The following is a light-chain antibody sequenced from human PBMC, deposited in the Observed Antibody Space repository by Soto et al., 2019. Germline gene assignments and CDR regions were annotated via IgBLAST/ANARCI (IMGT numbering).Light chain of an antibody. Sequence: QSVLTQPASVSGSPGQSITISCTGTSSDVVGYNYVSWYQQHPGKAPKRLIYDVSNRPSGVSNRFSGSKSGNTASLTISGLQAEDEADYYCSAYTSSSTPVVFGGGTKVTVL. CDR3: SAYTSSSTPVV. V-gene: IGLV2-14*01. J-gene: IGLJ2*01. CDR1: SSDVVGYNY. CDR2: DVS.